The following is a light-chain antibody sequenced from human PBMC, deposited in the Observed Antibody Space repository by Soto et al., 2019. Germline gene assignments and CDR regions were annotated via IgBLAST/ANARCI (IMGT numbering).Light chain of an antibody. J-gene: IGLJ3*02. CDR1: SSDVGGYNY. CDR3: SSYTSSRIWV. V-gene: IGLV2-14*01. Sequence: QSALTQPASVSGSSGQSITISCTGTSSDVGGYNYVSWYQQHPGKAPKLLIYAVTNRPSGVSNRFSGSKSGNTASLTISGLPDEDETDYYCSSYTSSRIWVFGGGTKLTVL. CDR2: AVT.